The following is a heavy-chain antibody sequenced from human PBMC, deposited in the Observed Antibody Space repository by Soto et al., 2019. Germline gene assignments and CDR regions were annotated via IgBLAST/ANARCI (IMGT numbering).Heavy chain of an antibody. CDR1: GFSFSSYG. Sequence: QVQLVESGGGVVQPGRSLRLSCAASGFSFSSYGMHWVRQAPGKGLEWVAVMSFAGSHEFYADSVKGRFSISRDNSRNTLYLQMNSLRPEDTAVYFCSKDWGAPGELLAHRFHPWGQGTLVTVSS. D-gene: IGHD3-10*01. J-gene: IGHJ5*02. V-gene: IGHV3-30*18. CDR3: SKDWGAPGELLAHRFHP. CDR2: MSFAGSHE.